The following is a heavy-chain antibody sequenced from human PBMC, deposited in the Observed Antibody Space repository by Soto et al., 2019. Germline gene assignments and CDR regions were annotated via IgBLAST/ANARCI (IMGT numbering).Heavy chain of an antibody. D-gene: IGHD2-2*01. Sequence: QVQLQESGPGLVKPSETLSLTCTVSGDSVSSGNYYWRWIRQPPGKGLEWIGYIYYRGSTSYNPSLKSRVTMSVDTSKNQFSLKLSAVTAADTAVYYCARGYPVPAAPYSWFDPWGQGTLVTVSS. CDR1: GDSVSSGNYY. CDR2: IYYRGST. CDR3: ARGYPVPAAPYSWFDP. J-gene: IGHJ5*02. V-gene: IGHV4-61*01.